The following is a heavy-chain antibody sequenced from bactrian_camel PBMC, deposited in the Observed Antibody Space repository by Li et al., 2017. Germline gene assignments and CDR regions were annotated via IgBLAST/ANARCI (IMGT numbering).Heavy chain of an antibody. Sequence: HVQLVESGGGAVQTGGSLRLSCAASGIAVDNFCMGWFRQAPGKGREGVAALDVGGNINYAQLAKGRATISKDNAEKILSLQMNNLRPADTAMYYCAAAVRTGAWCVVTDITYNYWGQETQVTVS. CDR3: AAAVRTGAWCVVTDITYNY. J-gene: IGHJ4*01. CDR1: GIAVDNFC. D-gene: IGHD7*01. CDR2: LDVGGNI. V-gene: IGHV3S60*01.